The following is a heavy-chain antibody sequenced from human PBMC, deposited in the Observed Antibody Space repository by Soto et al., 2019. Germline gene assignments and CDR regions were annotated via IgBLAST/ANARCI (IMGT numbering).Heavy chain of an antibody. CDR3: ARVRLVDTAMMPYWYFDL. V-gene: IGHV4-31*03. CDR2: IYYSGST. Sequence: QVQLQESGPGLVKPSQTLSLTCTVSGGSISSGGYYWSWIRQHPGKGLEWIGYIYYSGSTYYNPSLKRRVTISVATSKHQFSLKLSSATAADTAVYYCARVRLVDTAMMPYWYFDLWGRGTLVTVSS. J-gene: IGHJ2*01. CDR1: GGSISSGGYY. D-gene: IGHD5-18*01.